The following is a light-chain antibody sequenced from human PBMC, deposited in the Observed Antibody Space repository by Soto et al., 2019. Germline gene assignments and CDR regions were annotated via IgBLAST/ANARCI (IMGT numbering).Light chain of an antibody. Sequence: QSVLTQPACVSGSPGQSITISCTGTSSDVGGYNYVSWYQHHPGKAPQLMIFDVSNRPSGVSNRFSGSKSGNTASLTISGLQPEDEADYYCSSYTTSNTRQIVFGTGT. CDR1: SSDVGGYNY. CDR2: DVS. V-gene: IGLV2-14*03. CDR3: SSYTTSNTRQIV. J-gene: IGLJ1*01.